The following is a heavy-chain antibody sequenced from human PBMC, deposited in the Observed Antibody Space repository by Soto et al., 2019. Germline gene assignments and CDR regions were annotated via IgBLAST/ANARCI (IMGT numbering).Heavy chain of an antibody. CDR1: GYTFSSYV. J-gene: IGHJ5*02. CDR3: ARDYGDLNWFDP. CDR2: INAGNGNT. D-gene: IGHD4-17*01. V-gene: IGHV1-3*01. Sequence: ASVKVSCKASGYTFSSYVMHWVRQAPGQRLEWMGWINAGNGNTKYSQKFQGRVTITRDTSASTAYMELSSLRSEDTAVYYCARDYGDLNWFDPWGQGTLVTVSS.